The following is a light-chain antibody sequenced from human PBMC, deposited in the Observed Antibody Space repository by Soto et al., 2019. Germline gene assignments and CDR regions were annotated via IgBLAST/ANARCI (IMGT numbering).Light chain of an antibody. CDR2: GAS. Sequence: EIVLTQSPGTLSLSPGERATLSCRASQSVSSSYLAWYQQKPGQAPRLLIYGASSRATGIPDRFSGSGSGTDFTLTISRLEPEDFAVYYCQQYGSSPGYTFGQGTKREIK. J-gene: IGKJ2*01. CDR3: QQYGSSPGYT. CDR1: QSVSSSY. V-gene: IGKV3-20*01.